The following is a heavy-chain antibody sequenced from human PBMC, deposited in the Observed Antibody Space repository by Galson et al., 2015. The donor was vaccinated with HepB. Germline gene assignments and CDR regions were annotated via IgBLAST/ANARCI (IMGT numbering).Heavy chain of an antibody. CDR3: AREDIVVGERHQEYYYYYYMDV. D-gene: IGHD2-2*01. CDR2: ISYDGSNK. Sequence: SLRLSCAASGFTFSSYAMHWVRQAPGKGLEWVAVISYDGSNKYYADSVKGRFTISRDNSKNALYLQMNSLRAEDTAVYYCAREDIVVGERHQEYYYYYYMDVWGKGTTVTVSS. CDR1: GFTFSSYA. V-gene: IGHV3-30-3*01. J-gene: IGHJ6*03.